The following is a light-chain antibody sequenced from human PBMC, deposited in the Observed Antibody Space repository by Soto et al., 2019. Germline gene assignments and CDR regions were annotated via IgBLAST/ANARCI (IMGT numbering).Light chain of an antibody. CDR2: GAS. V-gene: IGKV3-20*01. Sequence: EIVLTQSPGTLSLSPGERATLSCRASQTVSSNYLAWHQQKPGQAPRLLVYGASSRATGIPHRFSGSGSGTDFTLTISRLEPEDFALYYCQQYVTSAITFGQGTRLEIK. CDR1: QTVSSNY. CDR3: QQYVTSAIT. J-gene: IGKJ5*01.